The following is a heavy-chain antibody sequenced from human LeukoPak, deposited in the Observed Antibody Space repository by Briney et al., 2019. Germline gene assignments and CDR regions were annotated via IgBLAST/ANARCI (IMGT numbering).Heavy chain of an antibody. Sequence: SETLSLTCTVSGGSIGSYYWSWIRQPAGKGLEWIGRIYTSGSTNYNPSLKSRVTISVDTSKNQFSLKLSSVTAADTAVYYCARLLGATAWFDPWGQGTLVTVSS. CDR3: ARLLGATAWFDP. CDR1: GGSIGSYY. CDR2: IYTSGST. V-gene: IGHV4-4*07. D-gene: IGHD1-26*01. J-gene: IGHJ5*02.